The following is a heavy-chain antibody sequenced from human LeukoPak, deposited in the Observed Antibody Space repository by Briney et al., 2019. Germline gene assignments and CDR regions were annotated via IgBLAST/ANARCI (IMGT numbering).Heavy chain of an antibody. J-gene: IGHJ4*02. Sequence: PGESLKISCKASGYSFTSYWIGWVRQMPGKGLEWMGIIDPSDSETRYTPSFQGQVTISVDKSLTTAYLQWSSLKASDTAMYYCARQTAMGRSGDYWGQGTLVTVSS. D-gene: IGHD5-18*01. CDR3: ARQTAMGRSGDY. CDR2: IDPSDSET. V-gene: IGHV5-51*01. CDR1: GYSFTSYW.